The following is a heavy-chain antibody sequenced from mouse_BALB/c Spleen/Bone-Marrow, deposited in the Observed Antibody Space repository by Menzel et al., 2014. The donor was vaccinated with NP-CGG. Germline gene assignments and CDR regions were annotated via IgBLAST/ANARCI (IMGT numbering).Heavy chain of an antibody. CDR3: ARRDDGYVFFDY. J-gene: IGHJ2*01. Sequence: VQLQQSGAELARPGASVKMSCRASGYTFTTYTIHWVRQRPGQGLEWIGYINPSSGYTNYNQKFKDKATLTADKSSSTDDMQLSSLTSEDSAVYYCARRDDGYVFFDYWGQGTTLTVSS. V-gene: IGHV1-4*01. CDR1: GYTFTTYT. CDR2: INPSSGYT. D-gene: IGHD2-3*01.